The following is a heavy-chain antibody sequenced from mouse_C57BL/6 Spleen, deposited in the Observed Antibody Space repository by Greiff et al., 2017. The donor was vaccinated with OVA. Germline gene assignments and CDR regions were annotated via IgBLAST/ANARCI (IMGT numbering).Heavy chain of an antibody. J-gene: IGHJ2*01. Sequence: EVQLVESGPGLVKPSQSLSLTCSVTGYSITSGYYWNWIRQFPGNKLEWMGYIRYDGSNNYNPSLKNRISITRDTSKNQFFLKLNSVTTEDTATYYCARKWYYDYFYFDYWGQGTTLTVSS. CDR2: IRYDGSN. V-gene: IGHV3-6*01. D-gene: IGHD2-4*01. CDR3: ARKWYYDYFYFDY. CDR1: GYSITSGYY.